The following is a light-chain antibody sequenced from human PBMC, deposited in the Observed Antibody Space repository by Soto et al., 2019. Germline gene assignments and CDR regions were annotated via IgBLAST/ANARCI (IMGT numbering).Light chain of an antibody. Sequence: QSVLAQSPSASASLGASVKLTCTLSSGHSNYAIAWHQQQPGKGPRYLMRLNSDGSYSKGDGIPDRFSGSSSGAERYLIISSLQSEDEADYYCQTWGTGIRVFGGGTKVTVL. V-gene: IGLV4-69*01. CDR1: SGHSNYA. J-gene: IGLJ3*02. CDR3: QTWGTGIRV. CDR2: LNSDGSY.